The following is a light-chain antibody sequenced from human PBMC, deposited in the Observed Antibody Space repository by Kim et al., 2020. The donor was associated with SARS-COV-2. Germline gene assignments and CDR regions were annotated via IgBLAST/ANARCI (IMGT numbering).Light chain of an antibody. V-gene: IGLV3-21*04. CDR3: QVWDVGHPV. Sequence: SFVLTQPPSVSVAPGKTARITCGGNNIGSKGVHWCQQKPGQAPVLVIYYDSDRPSGIPERFSGSKYGNTATLTINRVEAGDEADYFCQVWDVGHPV. J-gene: IGLJ7*01. CDR2: YDS. CDR1: NIGSKG.